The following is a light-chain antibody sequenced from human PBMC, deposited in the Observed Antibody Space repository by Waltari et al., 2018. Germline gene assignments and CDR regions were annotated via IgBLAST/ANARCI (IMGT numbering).Light chain of an antibody. CDR2: EGT. V-gene: IGLV2-23*01. J-gene: IGLJ3*02. Sequence: QSALTQPASVSGSPGQSITISCTGTSSDVGSYNLVSWYQHHPGKAPKLMIYEGTQPPSGVSDLFSGSKSGDTASLTISGLQAEDEADYYCCSYVRDITWVFGGGTKLTVL. CDR1: SSDVGSYNL. CDR3: CSYVRDITWV.